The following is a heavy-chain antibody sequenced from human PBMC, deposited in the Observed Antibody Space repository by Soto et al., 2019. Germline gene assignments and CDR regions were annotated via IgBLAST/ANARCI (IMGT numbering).Heavy chain of an antibody. CDR1: GGSFSGFS. D-gene: IGHD1-1*01. V-gene: IGHV4-34*01. CDR3: ASVAESGTPLRGPYYYYGMDV. Sequence: SETLSLTCAVYGGSFSGFSWNWIRQPPGKGLEWIGEINHSGTSNYNPSLKSRVTMLPDTSKNHFSLKLTSVTAADTAVYYCASVAESGTPLRGPYYYYGMDVWGQGTTVTV. J-gene: IGHJ6*02. CDR2: INHSGTS.